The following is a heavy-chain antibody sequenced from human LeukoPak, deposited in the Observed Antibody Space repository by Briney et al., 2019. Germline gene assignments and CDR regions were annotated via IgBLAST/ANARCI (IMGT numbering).Heavy chain of an antibody. Sequence: GGSLRLSCAASGFTFSSYSMNWVRQAPGKGLEWVSSITESGDNTYYADSVKGRFTISRDNSKNTPYLQMNSLRAEDTAVYYCAAKTRLSAVTSYYYVDVWGKGTTATVSS. CDR2: ITESGDNT. J-gene: IGHJ6*03. D-gene: IGHD3-10*01. CDR3: AAKTRLSAVTSYYYVDV. CDR1: GFTFSSYS. V-gene: IGHV3-23*01.